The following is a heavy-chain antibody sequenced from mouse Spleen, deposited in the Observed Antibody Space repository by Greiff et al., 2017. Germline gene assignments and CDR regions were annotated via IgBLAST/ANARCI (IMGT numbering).Heavy chain of an antibody. CDR3: ARMLLYYFDY. J-gene: IGHJ2*01. CDR1: GYTFTSYW. V-gene: IGHV1S41*01. CDR2: IAPGSGST. Sequence: DLVKPGASVKLSCKASGYTFTSYWINWIKQRPGQGLEWIGRIAPGSGSTYYNEMFKGKATLTVDTSSSTAYIQLSSLSSEDSAVYFCARMLLYYFDYWGQGTTLTVSS.